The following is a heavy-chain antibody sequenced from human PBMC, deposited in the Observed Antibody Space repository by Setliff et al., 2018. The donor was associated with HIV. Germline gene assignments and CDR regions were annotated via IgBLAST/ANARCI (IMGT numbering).Heavy chain of an antibody. D-gene: IGHD3-9*01. V-gene: IGHV5-51*01. Sequence: AGESLKISCQGSGYSFTSYWIGWVRQMPGKGLEWMGIISPDDSDSRYSPSFQGQVTISADKSISTAYLQWSSLKASDTAMYYCASGRKKDYDLFTGYYRILGVDFDYWGQGTLVTVSS. CDR3: ASGRKKDYDLFTGYYRILGVDFDY. J-gene: IGHJ4*02. CDR1: GYSFTSYW. CDR2: ISPDDSDS.